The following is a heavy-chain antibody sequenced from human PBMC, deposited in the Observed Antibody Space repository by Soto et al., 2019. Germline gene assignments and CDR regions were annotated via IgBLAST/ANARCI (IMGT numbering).Heavy chain of an antibody. J-gene: IGHJ4*02. Sequence: GGSLRLSCAASGFTFSSYGMHWVRQAPGKGLGWVAVIWYDGSNKYCADSVKGRFTISRDNSKNTLYLQMNSLRAEDTAVYYCARDLHQRIVGAVWWGQGTLVTVSS. V-gene: IGHV3-33*01. CDR3: ARDLHQRIVGAVW. CDR1: GFTFSSYG. CDR2: IWYDGSNK. D-gene: IGHD1-26*01.